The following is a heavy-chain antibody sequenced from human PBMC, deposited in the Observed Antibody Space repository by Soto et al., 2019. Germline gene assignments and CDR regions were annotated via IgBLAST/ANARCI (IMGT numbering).Heavy chain of an antibody. CDR3: ARDGIMITFGGVIEQSNWFDP. V-gene: IGHV1-69*06. CDR2: IIPIFGTA. D-gene: IGHD3-16*02. J-gene: IGHJ5*02. CDR1: GGTFSSYA. Sequence: QVQLVQSGAEVKKPGSSVKVSCKASGGTFSSYAISWVRQAPGQGLEWIGGIIPIFGTANYAQKFQGRVTITSDKSTSTAYMELSSLRSEDTAVYYCARDGIMITFGGVIEQSNWFDPWGQGNLVTVSS.